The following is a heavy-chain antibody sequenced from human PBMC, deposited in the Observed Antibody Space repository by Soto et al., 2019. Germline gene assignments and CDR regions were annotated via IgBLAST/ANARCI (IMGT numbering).Heavy chain of an antibody. J-gene: IGHJ4*02. D-gene: IGHD2-2*01. Sequence: PSETLSLTSTVSGGSFSSSVYWWGWIRQPPGKGQEWIGSLYYTGKTFYNTSLRSLVTISVDTSNNLISLMVKSVTAAYTGVYYCARHFVDQMFYDYWGQGTLVTVSS. V-gene: IGHV4-39*01. CDR2: LYYTGKT. CDR3: ARHFVDQMFYDY. CDR1: GGSFSSSVYW.